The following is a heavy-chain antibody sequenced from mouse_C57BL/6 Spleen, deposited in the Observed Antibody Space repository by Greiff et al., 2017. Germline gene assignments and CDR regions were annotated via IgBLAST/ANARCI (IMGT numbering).Heavy chain of an antibody. CDR2: IYPGDGDT. CDR3: ARSIYYGSSHFDY. D-gene: IGHD1-1*01. J-gene: IGHJ2*01. Sequence: VQLQQSGPELVKPGASVKISCKASGYAFSSSWMNWVKQRPGKGLEWIGRIYPGDGDTNYNGKFKGKATLTADKSSSTAYMQLSSLTSEDSAVYCCARSIYYGSSHFDYWGQGTTLTVSS. CDR1: GYAFSSSW. V-gene: IGHV1-82*01.